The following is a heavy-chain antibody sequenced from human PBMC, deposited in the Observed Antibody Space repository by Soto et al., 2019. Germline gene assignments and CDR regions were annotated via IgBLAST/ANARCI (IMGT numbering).Heavy chain of an antibody. Sequence: EVQLVESGGDLVQPGGSLRLSCAASGFTFSNYNMNWVRQAPGKGLEWISYITYSSTTINYVDSVRGRFTTSRDKAENSLFLQMNNLSVEDTAVYYCSRAVGSSSWHSFDLWGQGTLVTVSS. V-gene: IGHV3-48*01. J-gene: IGHJ4*02. CDR2: ITYSSTTI. D-gene: IGHD2-2*01. CDR1: GFTFSNYN. CDR3: SRAVGSSSWHSFDL.